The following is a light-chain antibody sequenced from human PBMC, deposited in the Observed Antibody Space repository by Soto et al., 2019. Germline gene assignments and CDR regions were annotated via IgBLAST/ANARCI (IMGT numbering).Light chain of an antibody. CDR1: SSDVGGYSY. Sequence: QSALTQPRSVSGSPGQSVTISCTGTSSDVGGYSYVSWYQQHPGTAPKLMIYDVSKRPSGIPDRFSGSKSGNTASLTISGLHAEDEADYYCFSYAGRYAFVFGAGTKLTVL. J-gene: IGLJ1*01. V-gene: IGLV2-11*01. CDR2: DVS. CDR3: FSYAGRYAFV.